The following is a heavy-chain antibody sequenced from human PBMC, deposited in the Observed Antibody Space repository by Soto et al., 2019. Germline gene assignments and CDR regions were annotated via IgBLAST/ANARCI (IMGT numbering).Heavy chain of an antibody. Sequence: QVQLQESGPGLVKSSQTLSLTCTVSGGSISSGGSYWSWIRQRPGKGLEWIGYIFYIDSFYYTPSLKGRVVILADTSNNPFTLKLSSVTDADTAVYYCARAPETPPIFGVVRPYFFDFWGQGTLVTVSS. CDR3: ARAPETPPIFGVVRPYFFDF. CDR1: GGSISSGGSY. D-gene: IGHD3-3*01. V-gene: IGHV4-31*03. J-gene: IGHJ4*02. CDR2: IFYIDSF.